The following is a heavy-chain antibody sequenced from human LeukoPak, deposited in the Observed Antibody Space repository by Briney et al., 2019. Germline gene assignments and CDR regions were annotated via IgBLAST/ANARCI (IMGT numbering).Heavy chain of an antibody. Sequence: ASVKVSCKASGYTFTSYGISWVRQAPGQGLEWMGWISAYNGNTNYAQKLQGRVTMTTDTSTSTAYMELRSLRSDDPAVYYCARDSVVPAAMLAGDYWGQGTLVTVSS. J-gene: IGHJ4*02. CDR3: ARDSVVPAAMLAGDY. CDR1: GYTFTSYG. CDR2: ISAYNGNT. D-gene: IGHD2-2*01. V-gene: IGHV1-18*01.